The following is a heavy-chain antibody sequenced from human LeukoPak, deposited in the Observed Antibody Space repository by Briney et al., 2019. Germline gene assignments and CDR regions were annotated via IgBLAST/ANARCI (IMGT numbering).Heavy chain of an antibody. Sequence: PGGSLRLSCAASGFTFSSYGMHWVRQAPGKGLEWVAFIRYDGSNKYYADSVKGRFTISRDNSKNTLYLQMNSLRAEDTAVYYCAKVAGQARWDLEPYYFDYWGQGTLVTVSS. CDR1: GFTFSSYG. V-gene: IGHV3-30*02. D-gene: IGHD1-26*01. J-gene: IGHJ4*02. CDR3: AKVAGQARWDLEPYYFDY. CDR2: IRYDGSNK.